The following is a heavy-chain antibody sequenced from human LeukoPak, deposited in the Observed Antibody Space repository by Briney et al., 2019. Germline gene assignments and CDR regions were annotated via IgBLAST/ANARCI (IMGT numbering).Heavy chain of an antibody. J-gene: IGHJ4*02. V-gene: IGHV5-51*01. CDR2: IYPGDSDT. CDR1: GYSFTSYW. D-gene: IGHD5-12*01. CDR3: ARVPTEWISNYFDY. Sequence: GESLKISCKGSGYSFTSYWIGWVRQMPGKGLEWIGIIYPGDSDTRYSPSLQGQVTISADKSISTAYLQWSSLKASDTAMYYCARVPTEWISNYFDYWGQGTLVTVSS.